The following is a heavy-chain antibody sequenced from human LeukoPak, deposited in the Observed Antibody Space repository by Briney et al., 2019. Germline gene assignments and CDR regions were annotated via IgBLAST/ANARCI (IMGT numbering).Heavy chain of an antibody. V-gene: IGHV1-69*05. D-gene: IGHD6-13*01. CDR3: ARGQLVAQGYYYYYYMDV. CDR1: GGTFSSYA. CDR2: IIPIFATA. Sequence: SVKVSCKASGGTFSSYAISWVRQAPGQGLEWMGRIIPIFATANYAQKFQGRVTITTDESTSTAYMELSSLRSEDTAVYYCARGQLVAQGYYYYYYMDVWGKGTTVTVSS. J-gene: IGHJ6*03.